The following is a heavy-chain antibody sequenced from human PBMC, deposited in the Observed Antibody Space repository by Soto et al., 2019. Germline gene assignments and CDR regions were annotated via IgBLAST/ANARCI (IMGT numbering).Heavy chain of an antibody. D-gene: IGHD5-18*01. CDR1: GGSISSEDWY. Sequence: PXETLSLTCTVSGGSISSEDWYWSWFRQLPGKGLEWIGDIYYSGTTYHNPSLRSRLTISGDASKNQFSLKLSSVTAADTALYYCARGRGYSYGPYYFDYWGQGPLVTVSS. CDR3: ARGRGYSYGPYYFDY. CDR2: IYYSGTT. V-gene: IGHV4-31*03. J-gene: IGHJ4*02.